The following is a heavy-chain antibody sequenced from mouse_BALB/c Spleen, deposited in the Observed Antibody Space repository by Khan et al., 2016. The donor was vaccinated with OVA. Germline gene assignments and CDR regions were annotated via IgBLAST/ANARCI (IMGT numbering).Heavy chain of an antibody. V-gene: IGHV1-4*01. CDR3: VRDGTYHRNDGWFAY. Sequence: QVQLQQSGAELARPGASVKMSCKASGYTFTSYTIHWIKKRPGQGLEWIGYINPSNGYTNYNQKFKDKATLPTDKSSTTADLQLSSLTSDDSAVYNCVRDGTYHRNDGWFAYWGQGTLVTVSA. J-gene: IGHJ3*01. CDR2: INPSNGYT. D-gene: IGHD2-14*01. CDR1: GYTFTSYT.